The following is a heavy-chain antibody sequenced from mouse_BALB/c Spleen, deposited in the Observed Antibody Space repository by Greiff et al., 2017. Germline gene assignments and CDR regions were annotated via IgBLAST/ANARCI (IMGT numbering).Heavy chain of an antibody. Sequence: EVQGVESGGGLVQPGGSMKLSCVASGFTFSNYWMNWVRQSPEKGLEWVAEIRLKSNNYATHYAESVKGRFTISRDDSKSSVYLQMNNLRAEDTGIYYCTRGGNSYAMDYWGQGTSVTVSS. CDR1: GFTFSNYW. J-gene: IGHJ4*01. D-gene: IGHD2-1*01. CDR2: IRLKSNNYAT. V-gene: IGHV6-6*02. CDR3: TRGGNSYAMDY.